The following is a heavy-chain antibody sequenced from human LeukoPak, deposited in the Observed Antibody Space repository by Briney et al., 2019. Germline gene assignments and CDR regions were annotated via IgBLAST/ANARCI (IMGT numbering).Heavy chain of an antibody. Sequence: SETLSLTCTVPGGSISSYYWSWIRQPPGKGLEWIGYIYYSGSTNYNPSLKSRVTISVDTSKNQFSLKLSSVTAADTAVYYCARGGMYSSSWYYGMDVWGQGTTVTVSS. CDR3: ARGGMYSSSWYYGMDV. V-gene: IGHV4-59*01. CDR1: GGSISSYY. CDR2: IYYSGST. J-gene: IGHJ6*02. D-gene: IGHD6-13*01.